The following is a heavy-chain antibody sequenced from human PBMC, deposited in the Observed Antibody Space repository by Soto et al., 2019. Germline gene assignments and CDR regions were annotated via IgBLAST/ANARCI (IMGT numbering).Heavy chain of an antibody. CDR3: AKAYSSSWSNWFDP. CDR1: GFTFSSYA. V-gene: IGHV3-23*01. J-gene: IGHJ5*02. CDR2: ISGSGGST. Sequence: PGGSLRLSCAASGFTFSSYAMSWVRQSPGKGLEWVSAISGSGGSTYYADSVKGRFTISRDNSKNTLYLQMNSLRAEDTAVYYCAKAYSSSWSNWFDPWGQGTLVTVSS. D-gene: IGHD6-13*01.